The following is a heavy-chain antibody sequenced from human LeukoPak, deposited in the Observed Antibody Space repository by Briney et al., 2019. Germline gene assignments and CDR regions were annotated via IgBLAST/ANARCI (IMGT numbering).Heavy chain of an antibody. J-gene: IGHJ4*02. CDR2: IWSDASNR. V-gene: IGHV3-33*06. CDR1: GFTFSSYG. CDR3: AKDAQRGFGYSNSLEY. D-gene: IGHD4-11*01. Sequence: PGRSLRLSCAASGFTFSSYGMHWVRQAPGTGLEWVAVIWSDASNRYYADSVKGRFTISRDNFKKTVYLQMNSLKVEDTAVYYCAKDAQRGFGYSNSLEYWGQGTLVTVSS.